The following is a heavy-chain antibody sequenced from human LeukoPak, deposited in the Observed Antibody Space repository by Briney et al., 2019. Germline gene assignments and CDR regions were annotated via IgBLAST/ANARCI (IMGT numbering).Heavy chain of an antibody. CDR3: ASTGYYDSSGYYLLDY. CDR1: GGTFSSYA. D-gene: IGHD3-22*01. V-gene: IGHV1-69*05. J-gene: IGHJ4*02. Sequence: GSSVKVSCKASGGTFSSYAISWVRQAPRQGLEWMGGIIPIFGTANYAQKFQGRVTITTDESTSTAYMELSSLRSEDTAVYYCASTGYYDSSGYYLLDYWRQGTLVTVSS. CDR2: IIPIFGTA.